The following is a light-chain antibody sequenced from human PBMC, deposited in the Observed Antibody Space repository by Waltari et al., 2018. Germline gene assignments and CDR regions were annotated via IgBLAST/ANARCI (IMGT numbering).Light chain of an antibody. J-gene: IGKJ1*01. CDR3: QQRINWPLT. Sequence: EIVLTQSPATLSLSPGERDTLSCRASQSVSSYLVWYQQKPGQAPRVLIYDASNRATGIPARFSGSGSGTDFTLTISSLEPEDFAVYYCQQRINWPLTFGQGTKVEIK. CDR1: QSVSSY. V-gene: IGKV3-11*01. CDR2: DAS.